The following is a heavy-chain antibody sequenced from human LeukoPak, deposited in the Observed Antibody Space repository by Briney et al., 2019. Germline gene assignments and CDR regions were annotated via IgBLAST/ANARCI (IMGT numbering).Heavy chain of an antibody. D-gene: IGHD4-11*01. V-gene: IGHV4-38-2*01. Sequence: SETLSLTCAVSGYSISSGYYWGWIRQPPGKGLEWIGSIYHSGSTYYNPSLKSRVTISVDTSKNQFSLKLSSVTAADTAVYYCARGYSNYLPAYYFDYWGQGTLVTVSS. CDR1: GYSISSGYY. CDR2: IYHSGST. J-gene: IGHJ4*02. CDR3: ARGYSNYLPAYYFDY.